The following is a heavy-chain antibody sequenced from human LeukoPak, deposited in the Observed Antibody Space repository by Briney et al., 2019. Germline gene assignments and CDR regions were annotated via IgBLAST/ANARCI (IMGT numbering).Heavy chain of an antibody. CDR3: ARDRSYSSFWYFDY. CDR1: GYTFTGYH. J-gene: IGHJ4*02. D-gene: IGHD6-6*01. Sequence: ASVKVSCKASGYTFTGYHMHWVRQAPGQGLEWMGWINPNSGGTNYAQKFQGRVTMTRDTSISTAYMELSRLRSDDTAVYYCARDRSYSSFWYFDYWGQGTLVTVSS. CDR2: INPNSGGT. V-gene: IGHV1-2*02.